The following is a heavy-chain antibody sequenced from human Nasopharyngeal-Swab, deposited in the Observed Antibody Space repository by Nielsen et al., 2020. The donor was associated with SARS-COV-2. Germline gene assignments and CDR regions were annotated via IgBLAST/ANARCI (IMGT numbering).Heavy chain of an antibody. V-gene: IGHV3-9*01. CDR3: AKSIQLWSYYFDY. D-gene: IGHD5-18*01. J-gene: IGHJ4*02. CDR1: GFTFDDYA. CDR2: IRWNSGII. Sequence: SLKISCAASGFTFDDYAMHWVRPAPGKGLELVSAIRWNSGIIGYADSVKGRFTISRDNAKNSLYLQMNSLRAEDTALYYCAKSIQLWSYYFDYWGQGTLVTVSS.